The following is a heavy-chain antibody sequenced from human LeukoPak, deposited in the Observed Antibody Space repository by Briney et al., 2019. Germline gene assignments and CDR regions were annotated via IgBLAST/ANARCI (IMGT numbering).Heavy chain of an antibody. Sequence: PSETLSLTCAVSGGSISSSNWWSWVRQPPGKGLEWIGEIYHSGSTNYNPSLKSRVTISVDKSKNQFSLKLSSVTAADTAVYYCARAPITMVRGVSSFDYWGQGTLVTVSS. V-gene: IGHV4-4*02. CDR3: ARAPITMVRGVSSFDY. CDR2: IYHSGST. CDR1: GGSISSSNW. D-gene: IGHD3-10*01. J-gene: IGHJ4*02.